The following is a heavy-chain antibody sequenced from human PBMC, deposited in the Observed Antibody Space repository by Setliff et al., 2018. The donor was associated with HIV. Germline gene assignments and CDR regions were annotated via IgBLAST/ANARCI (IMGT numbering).Heavy chain of an antibody. CDR3: ARDIVVVGFDP. D-gene: IGHD2-15*01. Sequence: GSLRLSCAASGFTFSDYYMSWVRQAPGKGLEWVANIKQDGSEKYYVDSVKGRFTISRDNAKNSLYLQMNSLRAEDTAVYYCARDIVVVGFDPWGQGTLVTVSS. J-gene: IGHJ5*02. CDR1: GFTFSDYY. CDR2: IKQDGSEK. V-gene: IGHV3-7*01.